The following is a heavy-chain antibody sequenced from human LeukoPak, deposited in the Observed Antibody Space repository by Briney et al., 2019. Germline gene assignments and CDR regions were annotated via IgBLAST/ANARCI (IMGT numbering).Heavy chain of an antibody. J-gene: IGHJ4*02. CDR3: ATGRRSSSDADEYYFDY. V-gene: IGHV3-48*01. D-gene: IGHD6-6*01. Sequence: QSGGSLRLSCAASGFTVSSNYMNWVRQAPGKGLEWVSSISSTSSTIHYADSVKGRFTISRDNAKNTLYLQMNSLRAEDTAVYYCATGRRSSSDADEYYFDYWGQGTLVTVSS. CDR2: ISSTSSTI. CDR1: GFTVSSNY.